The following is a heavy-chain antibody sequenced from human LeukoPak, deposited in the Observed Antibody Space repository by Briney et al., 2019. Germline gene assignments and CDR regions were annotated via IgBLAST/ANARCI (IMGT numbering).Heavy chain of an antibody. CDR2: IYSGGST. D-gene: IGHD3-22*01. Sequence: GGSLRLSCAASGFTVSSNYMSWVRQAPGKGLEWVSVIYSGGSTYYADSVKGRFTISRDNSKNTLYLQMNSLKTEDTAVYYCTRHGGRDYYDSSEDAFDIWGQGTMVIVSS. V-gene: IGHV3-66*04. CDR3: TRHGGRDYYDSSEDAFDI. J-gene: IGHJ3*02. CDR1: GFTVSSNY.